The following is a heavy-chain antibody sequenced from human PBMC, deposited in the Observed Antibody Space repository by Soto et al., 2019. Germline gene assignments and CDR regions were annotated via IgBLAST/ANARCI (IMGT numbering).Heavy chain of an antibody. CDR2: IIPIFGTA. CDR1: GGTFSSYA. D-gene: IGHD2-2*01. CDR3: ARVFVVLKDAKILYYYGMDV. Sequence: SVKVSCKASGGTFSSYAISWVRQAPGQGLEWMGGIIPIFGTANYAQKFQGRVTITADESTSTAYMELSSLRSEDTAVYYCARVFVVLKDAKILYYYGMDVWGQGTTVTVSS. J-gene: IGHJ6*02. V-gene: IGHV1-69*13.